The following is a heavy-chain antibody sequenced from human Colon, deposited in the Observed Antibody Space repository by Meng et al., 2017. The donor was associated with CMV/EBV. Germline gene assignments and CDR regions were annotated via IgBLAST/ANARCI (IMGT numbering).Heavy chain of an antibody. D-gene: IGHD4-17*01. CDR1: GFTFSTFA. V-gene: IGHV3-30*02. J-gene: IGHJ6*02. CDR3: AKDLKAYAYYYYYGMDV. CDR2: IQSDGGEK. Sequence: GESLKISCAASGFTFSTFAMHWVRQAPGKGLEWVAFIQSDGGEKHYADSVKGRFTISRDNYKNTLYLQMNSLRAEDTAVYYCAKDLKAYAYYYYYGMDVWGQGTTVTVSS.